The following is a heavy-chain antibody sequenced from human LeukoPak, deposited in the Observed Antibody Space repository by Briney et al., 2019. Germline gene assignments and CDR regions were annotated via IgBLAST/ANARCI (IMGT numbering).Heavy chain of an antibody. CDR2: MYISGDT. V-gene: IGHV3-66*01. CDR1: GFTVSTNY. CDR3: ARCANYYFDY. D-gene: IGHD3-10*01. Sequence: GGSLRLSCAASGFTVSTNYMTWVRQAPGKGLEWVSVMYISGDTYYVDSVKGRFTISRDKSKNAVYLQMNSLRAEDTAVYYCARCANYYFDYWGQGTLVTVSS. J-gene: IGHJ4*02.